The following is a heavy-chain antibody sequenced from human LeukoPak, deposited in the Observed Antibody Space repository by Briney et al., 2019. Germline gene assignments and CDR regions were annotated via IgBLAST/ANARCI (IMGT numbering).Heavy chain of an antibody. CDR2: LSGSGGST. V-gene: IGHV3-23*01. J-gene: IGHJ4*02. CDR3: AKSRSHSSAWYGSDFDY. Sequence: AGGSLRLSCAASGFTFSSYAMSWVRQAPGKGLESVSGLSGSGGSTYYADSVKGRFTISRDNSNNTLYLQMNSLRAEDTALYYCAKSRSHSSAWYGSDFDYSGQGTLVTVSS. CDR1: GFTFSSYA. D-gene: IGHD6-19*01.